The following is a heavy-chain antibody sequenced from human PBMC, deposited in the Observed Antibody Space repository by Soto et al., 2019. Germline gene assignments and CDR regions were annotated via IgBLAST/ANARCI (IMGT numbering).Heavy chain of an antibody. CDR1: GYTFTSYG. Sequence: KFSCKASGYTFTSYGISWVRQAPGQGLEWMGWISAYNGNTNYAQKLQGRVTMTTDTSTSTAYMELRSLRSDDTTVYYCARAEWNLRYFDWFSDSLPYYFDYWGQGTLVTV. CDR2: ISAYNGNT. J-gene: IGHJ4*02. D-gene: IGHD3-9*01. V-gene: IGHV1-18*04. CDR3: ARAEWNLRYFDWFSDSLPYYFDY.